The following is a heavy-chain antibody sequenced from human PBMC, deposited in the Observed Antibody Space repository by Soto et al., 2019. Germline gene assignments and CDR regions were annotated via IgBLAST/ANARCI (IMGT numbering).Heavy chain of an antibody. J-gene: IGHJ6*02. CDR3: AKSFTHSSSYYYYGMDV. V-gene: IGHV3-23*01. Sequence: GGSLRLSCAASGFTFSSYAMSWVRQAPGKGLEWVSAISGSGGSTYYADSVKGRFTISRDNSKNTLYLQMNSLRAEDTAVYYCAKSFTHSSSYYYYGMDVWGQGTTVTVSS. CDR2: ISGSGGST. CDR1: GFTFSSYA. D-gene: IGHD6-6*01.